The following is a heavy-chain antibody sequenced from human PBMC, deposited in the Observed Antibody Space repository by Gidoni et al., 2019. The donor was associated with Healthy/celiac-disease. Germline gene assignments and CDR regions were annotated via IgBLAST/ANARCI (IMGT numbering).Heavy chain of an antibody. CDR3: ARGDGSSSPNRYYYYGMDV. D-gene: IGHD6-6*01. Sequence: QVQLQESGPGLVTPSQTLSLTCTVSGGSISSGDYYWSWIRQPPGKGLEWIGYIYYSGSTYSNPSLKSRVTISVDTSKNQFSLKLSSVTAADTAVYYCARGDGSSSPNRYYYYGMDVWGQGTTVTVSS. CDR2: IYYSGST. CDR1: GGSISSGDYY. V-gene: IGHV4-30-4*01. J-gene: IGHJ6*02.